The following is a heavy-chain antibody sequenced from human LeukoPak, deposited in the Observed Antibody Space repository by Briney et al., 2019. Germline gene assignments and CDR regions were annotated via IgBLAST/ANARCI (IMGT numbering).Heavy chain of an antibody. Sequence: ASVKVSCKASGYTFTRYYMHWVRQAPGQGLEWMGWINPNSGGTNYAQKFQGRVTMTRDTSISTAYMELSRLRSDDTAVYYCARRSPKYSSSSPYFDYWGQGTLVTVSS. D-gene: IGHD6-6*01. CDR3: ARRSPKYSSSSPYFDY. CDR2: INPNSGGT. V-gene: IGHV1-2*02. CDR1: GYTFTRYY. J-gene: IGHJ4*02.